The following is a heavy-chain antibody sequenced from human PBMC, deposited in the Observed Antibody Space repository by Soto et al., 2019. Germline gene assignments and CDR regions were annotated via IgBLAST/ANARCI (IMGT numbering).Heavy chain of an antibody. V-gene: IGHV6-1*01. Sequence: QALSLPCAISGDSVSSNSAACNLIRHSPSRGLEWLGRTYYRSKWYNDYAVSVKSRITINPDTSKNQFSLQLNSVTPEDTAVYYCARVEDSSGWPYYYGMDVWGQGTTVTVSS. CDR3: ARVEDSSGWPYYYGMDV. CDR1: GDSVSSNSAA. D-gene: IGHD6-19*01. J-gene: IGHJ6*02. CDR2: TYYRSKWYN.